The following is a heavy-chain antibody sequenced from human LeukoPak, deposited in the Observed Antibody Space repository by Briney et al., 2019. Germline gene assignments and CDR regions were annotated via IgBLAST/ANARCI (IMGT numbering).Heavy chain of an antibody. D-gene: IGHD7-27*01. Sequence: SETLSLTCTVSGGSISTYYWSWIRQPSGKGLEWIGYIYYSGITNYNPSLKSRVTISVDTSKNQFSLKLSSVTAVDTAVYYCARENWGVLGLWGRGTLVTVSS. CDR2: IYYSGIT. J-gene: IGHJ2*01. CDR1: GGSISTYY. V-gene: IGHV4-59*01. CDR3: ARENWGVLGL.